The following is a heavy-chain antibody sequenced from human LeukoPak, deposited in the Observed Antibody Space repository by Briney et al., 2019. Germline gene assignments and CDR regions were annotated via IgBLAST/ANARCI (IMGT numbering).Heavy chain of an antibody. CDR3: ARAGRAGDYGYYFDY. CDR1: GGSFSGYY. J-gene: IGHJ4*02. CDR2: INHSGST. D-gene: IGHD4-17*01. Sequence: PSETLSLTCAVYGGSFSGYYWSWIRQPPGKGLEWIGEINHSGSTNYNPSLKSRVTISVDTSKNQFSLKLSSVTAADTAVYYCARAGRAGDYGYYFDYWGRGMLVTVSS. V-gene: IGHV4-34*01.